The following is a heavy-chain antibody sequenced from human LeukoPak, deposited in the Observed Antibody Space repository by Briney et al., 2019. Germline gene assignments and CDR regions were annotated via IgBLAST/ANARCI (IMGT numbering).Heavy chain of an antibody. CDR3: AMSDCSSTSCYRSDVFDI. D-gene: IGHD2-2*01. Sequence: GGSLSLSCAVSGLIFSSYAVQWVRHPPGKGREWVAVISYDGSNKYYADSVKGRFTIPRDNSKNTLYLQMSSLRAEDTAVYYFAMSDCSSTSCYRSDVFDIWGQGTMATLPS. CDR2: ISYDGSNK. V-gene: IGHV3-30*04. J-gene: IGHJ3*02. CDR1: GLIFSSYA.